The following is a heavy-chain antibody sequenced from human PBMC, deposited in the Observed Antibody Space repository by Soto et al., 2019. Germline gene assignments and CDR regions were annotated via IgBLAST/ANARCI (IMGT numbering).Heavy chain of an antibody. Sequence: ETLSLTCTVSGGSIISYYWSWIRQPPVKGLEWIGYIYYSGSTNYNPSLKSRVTISVDTSKNQFSLKLSSVTAADTAVYYCARNSYSDFIDYWGQGTLVTVSS. CDR3: ARNSYSDFIDY. D-gene: IGHD4-17*01. CDR1: GGSIISYY. V-gene: IGHV4-59*01. CDR2: IYYSGST. J-gene: IGHJ4*02.